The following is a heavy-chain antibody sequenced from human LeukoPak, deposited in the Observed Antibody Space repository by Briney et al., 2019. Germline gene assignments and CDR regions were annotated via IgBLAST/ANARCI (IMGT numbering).Heavy chain of an antibody. J-gene: IGHJ4*02. CDR2: IWYDGSNK. CDR3: AKARGNDYGDXYYFDY. CDR1: GFTFSSYG. Sequence: GGSLRLSCAASGFTFSSYGMHWVRQAPGKGLEWVAVIWYDGSNKYYADSVKGRFTISRDNSKNTLYLQMNSLRAEDTAVYYCAKARGNDYGDXYYFDYWGQGTLVTXSS. V-gene: IGHV3-30*02. D-gene: IGHD4-17*01.